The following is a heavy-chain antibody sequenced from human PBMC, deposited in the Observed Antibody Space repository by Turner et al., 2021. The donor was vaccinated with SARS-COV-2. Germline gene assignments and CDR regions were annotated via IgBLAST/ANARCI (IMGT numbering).Heavy chain of an antibody. Sequence: EVQLVESGGGSVQPGGSLRLSCAASGFTFSSYWMHWVRQVPGKGLEWVSRIYNDGSRTSFADSVKGRFTISRDNAKNTLSLQMDSLRAEDTAVYYCARGLRDDYGSDYWGQGTLVTVSS. D-gene: IGHD3-10*01. V-gene: IGHV3-74*01. J-gene: IGHJ4*02. CDR2: IYNDGSRT. CDR1: GFTFSSYW. CDR3: ARGLRDDYGSDY.